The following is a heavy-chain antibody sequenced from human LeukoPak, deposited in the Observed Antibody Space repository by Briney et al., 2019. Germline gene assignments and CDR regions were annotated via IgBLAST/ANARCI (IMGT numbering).Heavy chain of an antibody. CDR2: IYTSGST. CDR1: GGSISSGSYY. D-gene: IGHD3-10*01. Sequence: PSETLSLTCTVSGGSISSGSYYWSWLRQPAGKGLEWIGRIYTSGSTNYNPSLKSRVTISVDTSKNQFSLRLSSVTAADTAVYYCARAYYYGSGSYAFDIWGQGTMVTVSS. CDR3: ARAYYYGSGSYAFDI. J-gene: IGHJ3*02. V-gene: IGHV4-61*02.